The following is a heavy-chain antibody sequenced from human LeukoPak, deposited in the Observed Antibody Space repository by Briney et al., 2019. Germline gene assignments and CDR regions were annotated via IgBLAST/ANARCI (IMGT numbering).Heavy chain of an antibody. CDR2: IYYSGST. V-gene: IGHV4-30-4*07. J-gene: IGHJ6*03. CDR3: AREGILRGGYMDV. CDR1: GGSISSGGYS. D-gene: IGHD4-17*01. Sequence: SETLSLTCAVSGGSISSGGYSWSWIRQPPGKGLEWIGYIYYSGSTYYNPSLKSRVTISVDTSKNQFSLKLSSVTAADTAVYYCAREGILRGGYMDVWGKGTTVTVSS.